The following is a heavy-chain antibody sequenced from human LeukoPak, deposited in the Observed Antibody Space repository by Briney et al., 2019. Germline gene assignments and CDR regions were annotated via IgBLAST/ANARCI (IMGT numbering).Heavy chain of an antibody. V-gene: IGHV1-69*10. Sequence: GASVKVSCKASGGTFSSYAISWVRQAPGQGLEWMGRIIPIFGIANYAQKFQGRVTITADKSTSTAYMELSSLRSEDTAVYYCARGFSSGYYPSGVMDVWGQGTTVTVSS. D-gene: IGHD3-22*01. J-gene: IGHJ6*02. CDR3: ARGFSSGYYPSGVMDV. CDR2: IIPIFGIA. CDR1: GGTFSSYA.